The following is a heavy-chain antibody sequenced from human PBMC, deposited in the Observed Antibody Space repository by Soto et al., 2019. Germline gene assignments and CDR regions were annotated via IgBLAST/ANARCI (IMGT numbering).Heavy chain of an antibody. D-gene: IGHD2-8*01. J-gene: IGHJ6*02. Sequence: SVKVSCKASGYTFTSYGISWVRQAPGQGLEWMGWISAYNGNTNYAQKLQGRVTMTTDTSTSTAYMELRSLRSDDTAVYYCARGGKYCTNDVCSFYGMDVWGQGTTVTVSS. CDR3: ARGGKYCTNDVCSFYGMDV. CDR1: GYTFTSYG. V-gene: IGHV1-18*01. CDR2: ISAYNGNT.